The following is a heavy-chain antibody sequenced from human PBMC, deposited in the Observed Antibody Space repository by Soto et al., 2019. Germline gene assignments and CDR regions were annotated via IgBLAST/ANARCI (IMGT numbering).Heavy chain of an antibody. J-gene: IGHJ4*02. V-gene: IGHV1-3*05. CDR1: GYTFTSYA. CDR3: AGVPDSSGYYRYYCDY. D-gene: IGHD3-22*01. Sequence: QVQLVQSGAEEKKPGASVKVSCKASGYTFTSYAMHWVRQAPGQRLEWMGWINAGNGSTKYSQKFQGRVTIARDTSASTDDIGMSTVSSEDTVMFYCAGVPDSSGYYRYYCDYWVQGTLVTVSS. CDR2: INAGNGST.